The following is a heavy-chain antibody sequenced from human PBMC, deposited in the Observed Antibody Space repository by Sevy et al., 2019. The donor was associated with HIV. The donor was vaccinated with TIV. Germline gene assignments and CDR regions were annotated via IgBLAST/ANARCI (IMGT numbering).Heavy chain of an antibody. J-gene: IGHJ4*02. CDR3: ARGHHRYYDFWSGYYTGHYFDY. CDR1: GGTFSSYA. Sequence: ASVKVSCKASGGTFSSYAISWVRQAPGQGLEWMGGIIPIFGTANYAQKFQGRVTITADESTSTAYRELGNLGSEDTAVYYCARGHHRYYDFWSGYYTGHYFDYWGQGTLVTVSS. D-gene: IGHD3-3*01. CDR2: IIPIFGTA. V-gene: IGHV1-69*13.